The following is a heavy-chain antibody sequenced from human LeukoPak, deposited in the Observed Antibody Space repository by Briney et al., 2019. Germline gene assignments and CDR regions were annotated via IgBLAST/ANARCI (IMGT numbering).Heavy chain of an antibody. V-gene: IGHV1-24*01. Sequence: ASVKVSCKVSGYTLTELSMHWVRQAPGKGLEWMGGFDPEDGETIYAQKFQGRVTMTEDTSTDTAYMELSSLRSEDTAVYYCAGATYYYDSSGSDAFDIWGQGTMVTVSS. D-gene: IGHD3-22*01. CDR2: FDPEDGET. CDR3: AGATYYYDSSGSDAFDI. J-gene: IGHJ3*02. CDR1: GYTLTELS.